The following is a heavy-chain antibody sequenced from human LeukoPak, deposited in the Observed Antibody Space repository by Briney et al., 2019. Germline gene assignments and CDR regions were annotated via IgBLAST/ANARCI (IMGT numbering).Heavy chain of an antibody. CDR1: GGSISSYY. Sequence: PSETLSLTCTVSGGSISSYYWSWIRQPPGKGLEWIGYIYYSGSTNYNPSLKSRVTISVDTSKNQFSLKLSSVTAADMAVYYCARLDSRGWYLQTNWFDPWGEGTLVTVSS. V-gene: IGHV4-59*08. CDR3: ARLDSRGWYLQTNWFDP. J-gene: IGHJ5*02. CDR2: IYYSGST. D-gene: IGHD6-19*01.